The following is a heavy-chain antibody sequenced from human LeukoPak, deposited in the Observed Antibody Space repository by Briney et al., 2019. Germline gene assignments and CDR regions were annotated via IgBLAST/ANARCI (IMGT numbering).Heavy chain of an antibody. V-gene: IGHV4-59*01. Sequence: PSETLSLTCTVSGXSISPNYGSWIRQPPGKGLEWIGYISYSGSTNYNPSLKSRVTISVDTSKNQFSLKLSSVTAADTAVYYCTRDYGGKFDNWGQGTLVTVSS. CDR1: GXSISPNY. CDR2: ISYSGST. J-gene: IGHJ4*02. CDR3: TRDYGGKFDN. D-gene: IGHD4-23*01.